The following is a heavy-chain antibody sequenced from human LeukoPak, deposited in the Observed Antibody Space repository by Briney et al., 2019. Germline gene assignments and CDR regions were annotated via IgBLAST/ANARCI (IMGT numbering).Heavy chain of an antibody. V-gene: IGHV3-7*03. D-gene: IGHD6-6*01. CDR1: GFTFSSYW. J-gene: IGHJ6*03. Sequence: PGGSLRLSCAASGFTFSSYWMSWVRQAPGKGLEWVANIKQDGSEKYYVDSVKGRFTISRDNAKNSLYLQMNSLRAEDTAVYYCARARYSSSSGDYMDVWGKGTTVTVSS. CDR2: IKQDGSEK. CDR3: ARARYSSSSGDYMDV.